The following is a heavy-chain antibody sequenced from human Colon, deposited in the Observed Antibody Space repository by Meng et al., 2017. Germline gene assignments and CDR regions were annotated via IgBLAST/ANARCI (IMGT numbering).Heavy chain of an antibody. CDR2: VDYYWNI. J-gene: IGHJ4*02. Sequence: VLLTESGPGLVRSSETLSLTCNVSGGSVSSGSHYWSWIRQPPGKGLEFIAYVDYYWNINYNPSLNSRATVSIDTSKTQFSLKVTSVTAADTAVYYCAVGPWELDYWGQGILVTVSS. D-gene: IGHD1-26*01. CDR3: AVGPWELDY. V-gene: IGHV4-61*01. CDR1: GGSVSSGSHY.